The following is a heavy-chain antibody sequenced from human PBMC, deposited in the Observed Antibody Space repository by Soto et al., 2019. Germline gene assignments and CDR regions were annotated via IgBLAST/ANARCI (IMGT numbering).Heavy chain of an antibody. CDR2: IIPTFGTA. J-gene: IGHJ6*02. Sequence: ASVKVSCKASGGTFSSYAISWVRQAPGQGLEWMGGIIPTFGTANYAQKFQGRVTITADKSTSTAYMELSSLRSEDTAVYYCASSPLKYCSSTSCYSHYYGMDVWGQGTTVTVSS. V-gene: IGHV1-69*06. D-gene: IGHD2-2*02. CDR1: GGTFSSYA. CDR3: ASSPLKYCSSTSCYSHYYGMDV.